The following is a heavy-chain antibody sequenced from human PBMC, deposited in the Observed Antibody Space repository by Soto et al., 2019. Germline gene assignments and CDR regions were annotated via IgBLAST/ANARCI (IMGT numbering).Heavy chain of an antibody. CDR3: ARIPAALYYFDY. CDR2: IYYSGST. D-gene: IGHD2-2*01. V-gene: IGHV4-39*01. CDR1: GGSISSSSYY. Sequence: QLQLQESGPGLVKPSETLSLTCTVSGGSISSSSYYWGWIRQPPGKGLEWIGSIYYSGSTYYNPSLKRRVTISVDTSKNQFSLKLSSVTAADTAVYYCARIPAALYYFDYWGQGTLVTVSS. J-gene: IGHJ4*02.